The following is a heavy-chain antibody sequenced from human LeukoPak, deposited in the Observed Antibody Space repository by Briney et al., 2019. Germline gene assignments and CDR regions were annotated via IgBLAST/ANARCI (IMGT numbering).Heavy chain of an antibody. V-gene: IGHV1-2*02. J-gene: IGHJ4*02. D-gene: IGHD3-3*01. CDR2: IKPDGGDT. CDR1: GYTFTDYY. Sequence: ASVKVSCKASGYTFTDYYLHWVRQAPGHGLEWMGWIKPDGGDTNYAQRLQGRVTMTRDTSISTAYMELTNLSSDDPAVYYCARGITIYGVMIIYFDSWGQGTLVTVSS. CDR3: ARGITIYGVMIIYFDS.